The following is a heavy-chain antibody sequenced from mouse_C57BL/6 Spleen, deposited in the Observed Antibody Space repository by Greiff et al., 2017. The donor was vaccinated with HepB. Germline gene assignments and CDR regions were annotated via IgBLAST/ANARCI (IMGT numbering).Heavy chain of an antibody. CDR2: IYPGDGDT. Sequence: QVQLQQSGAELVKPGASVKISCKASGYAFSSYWMNWVKQRPGKGLEWIGQIYPGDGDTNYNGKFKGKATLTADKSSSTAYMQLSSLTSEDSAVYFCARFYDYDGNYFDYWGQGTTLTVSS. D-gene: IGHD2-4*01. CDR3: ARFYDYDGNYFDY. J-gene: IGHJ2*01. V-gene: IGHV1-80*01. CDR1: GYAFSSYW.